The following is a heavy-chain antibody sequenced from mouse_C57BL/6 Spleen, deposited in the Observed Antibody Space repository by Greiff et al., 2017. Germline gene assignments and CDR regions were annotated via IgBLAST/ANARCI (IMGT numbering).Heavy chain of an antibody. D-gene: IGHD1-1*01. Sequence: VQLQQSGAELVRPGASVKLSCTASGFNIKDYCMHWVKQRPEQGLEWIGRIDPEDGETKYAPKFQGKATITADTSSNTAYLQLSSLASEDTAVDYCALTGTVWYFDDWGQGTTLTVAS. CDR3: ALTGTVWYFDD. J-gene: IGHJ2*01. CDR2: IDPEDGET. V-gene: IGHV14-2*01. CDR1: GFNIKDYC.